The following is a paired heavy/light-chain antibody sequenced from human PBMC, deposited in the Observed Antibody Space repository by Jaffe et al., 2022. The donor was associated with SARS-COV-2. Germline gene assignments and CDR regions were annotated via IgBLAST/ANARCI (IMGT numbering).Light chain of an antibody. J-gene: IGKJ2*01. Sequence: DIQMTQSPSSLSAPIGDRVTITCRASQSIRSYLHWYQQKPGKAPKLLIYTASSLQSGVPSRFSGSGSGTDFTLTISSLQPEDFATYYCQQSYSAPPTFGQGTTLEIK. CDR2: TAS. CDR3: QQSYSAPPT. CDR1: QSIRSY. V-gene: IGKV1-39*01.
Heavy chain of an antibody. CDR1: GGSISSSSYN. Sequence: QLQESGPGLVKPSETLSLTCTVSGGSISSSSYNWGWIRQPPGKGLEWIGSIHYSGNTFYNASLKSRVTISVDTSKNQFSLKVSSMTAADTAVYYCARLVNYYYHYMDVWGKGTTVTVSS. D-gene: IGHD3-22*01. J-gene: IGHJ6*03. CDR3: ARLVNYYYHYMDV. V-gene: IGHV4-39*01. CDR2: IHYSGNT.